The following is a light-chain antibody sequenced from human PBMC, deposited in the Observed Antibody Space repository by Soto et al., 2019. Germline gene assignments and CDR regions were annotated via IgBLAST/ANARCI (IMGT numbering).Light chain of an antibody. Sequence: AIQFTQSPSSLSASVGDRVTITCRASQGISSALAWYQQKPGKAPKLLFYDASSLESGVPSRFSGSGSGTDFTLTISSLQSEDFAVYYCQQYNNWPPRITFGQGTRLEIK. V-gene: IGKV1D-13*01. CDR2: DAS. CDR3: QQYNNWPPRIT. J-gene: IGKJ5*01. CDR1: QGISSA.